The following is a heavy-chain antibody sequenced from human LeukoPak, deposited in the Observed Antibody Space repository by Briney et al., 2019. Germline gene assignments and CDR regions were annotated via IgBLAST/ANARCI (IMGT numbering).Heavy chain of an antibody. V-gene: IGHV3-72*01. CDR2: TRNKANSYTT. Sequence: GGSLRLSCAASGFTFSDHYMDWVRQAPGKGLEWVGRTRNKANSYTTDYAASAKGRFTISRDDSKNSLYLQMNNLKTEDTAVYYCAGLPRHWGQGTLVTVSS. J-gene: IGHJ4*02. CDR1: GFTFSDHY. CDR3: AGLPRH.